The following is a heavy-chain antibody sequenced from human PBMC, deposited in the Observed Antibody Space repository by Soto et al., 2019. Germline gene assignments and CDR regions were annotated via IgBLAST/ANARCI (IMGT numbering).Heavy chain of an antibody. CDR3: ARDGVAAGNINFDY. CDR2: ISGGNGNT. J-gene: IGHJ4*02. CDR1: GYMFTNSA. D-gene: IGHD6-19*01. V-gene: IGHV1-3*01. Sequence: ASVKVSCKASGYMFTNSAMHWVRQSPGHRLDWMGWISGGNGNTKYSPKLQDRVTITRDTSASTAYMELSSLRSEDTALYYCARDGVAAGNINFDYWGQGTLVTVSS.